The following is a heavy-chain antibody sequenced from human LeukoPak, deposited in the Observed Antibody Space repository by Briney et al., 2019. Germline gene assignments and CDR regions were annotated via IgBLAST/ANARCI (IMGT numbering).Heavy chain of an antibody. J-gene: IGHJ4*02. CDR2: IKQDGSAK. V-gene: IGHV3-7*01. CDR3: ARWRGSTSERSDY. CDR1: GFTFSDYW. D-gene: IGHD2-2*01. Sequence: GGSLKLSCTASGFTFSDYWMTWVRQAPGKGLEWVTNIKQDGSAKYYVDSVKGRFTISRDNAKNSLYLQMDSLRVEDTATYYCARWRGSTSERSDYWGQGTLVTVSS.